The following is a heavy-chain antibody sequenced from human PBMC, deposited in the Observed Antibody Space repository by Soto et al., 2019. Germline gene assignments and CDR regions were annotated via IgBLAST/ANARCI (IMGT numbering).Heavy chain of an antibody. D-gene: IGHD2-21*01. CDR1: GAALNSGNYY. CDR3: ARLRIATNNYKWFDH. V-gene: IGHV4-31*03. CDR2: IYVTGAV. J-gene: IGHJ5*02. Sequence: SETLSLTCSVSGAALNSGNYYWSWIRQVPGKGLEWIGHIYVTGAVDYNPSLRDRITISQDTSERQFSLNLRLVTAADTAVYYCARLRIATNNYKWFDHWGQGTLVTVPS.